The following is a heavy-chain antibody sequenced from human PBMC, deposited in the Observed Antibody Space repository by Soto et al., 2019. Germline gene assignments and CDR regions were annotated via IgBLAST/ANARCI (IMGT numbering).Heavy chain of an antibody. D-gene: IGHD3-10*01. CDR3: ASGITMVRGGCMDV. CDR1: GGSISSGGYY. Sequence: QVHLQESGPGLVKPSQTLSLTCTVSGGSISSGGYYWSWIRQHPGKALEWTGYIYYSGSTYYNPSLKSRVTTSVDTSKNQFSLKLSSVTAADTAVYYCASGITMVRGGCMDVWGQGTTVPVSS. V-gene: IGHV4-31*03. J-gene: IGHJ6*02. CDR2: IYYSGST.